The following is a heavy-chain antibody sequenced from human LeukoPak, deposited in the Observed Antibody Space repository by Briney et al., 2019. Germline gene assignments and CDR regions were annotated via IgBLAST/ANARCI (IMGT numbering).Heavy chain of an antibody. Sequence: SETLSLTCAVYGGSFSGYYWSWIRQPPGKGLEWIGYIYYSGSTNYNPSLKSRVTISVDTSKNQFSLKLSSVTAADTAVYYCARGFDYDFWSGYRVFWFDPWGQGTLVTVSS. CDR3: ARGFDYDFWSGYRVFWFDP. CDR1: GGSFSGYY. V-gene: IGHV4-59*12. CDR2: IYYSGST. D-gene: IGHD3-3*01. J-gene: IGHJ5*02.